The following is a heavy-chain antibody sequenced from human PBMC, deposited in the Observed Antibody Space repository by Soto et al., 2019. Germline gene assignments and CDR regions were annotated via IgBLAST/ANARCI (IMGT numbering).Heavy chain of an antibody. CDR1: GFTFSSYG. CDR3: AKEESSGYDFSFYYGLDV. V-gene: IGHV3-30*18. Sequence: GGSLRLSCAASGFTFSSYGMHWVRQAPGKGLEWVAVISYDGGKKSYADSAKGRFTISRDSSKKTLYLKMNSLRAEDTAVYYCAKEESSGYDFSFYYGLDVWGQGTTVTVSS. J-gene: IGHJ6*02. CDR2: ISYDGGKK. D-gene: IGHD5-12*01.